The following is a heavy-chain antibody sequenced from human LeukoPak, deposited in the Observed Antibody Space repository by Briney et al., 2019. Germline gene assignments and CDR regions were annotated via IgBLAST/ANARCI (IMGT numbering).Heavy chain of an antibody. D-gene: IGHD3-3*01. CDR3: AKMPGDFWSAFYHYFDF. CDR2: TSYDGSNK. V-gene: IGHV3-30*18. Sequence: GGSLRLSCAASGFTFNYFSVNWVRQAPGKGLEWVALTSYDGSNKYYGDSVKGRFTISRDNSKNTLYLQMNSLRAQDTAVYYCAKMPGDFWSAFYHYFDFWGQGTLVTVSS. J-gene: IGHJ4*02. CDR1: GFTFNYFS.